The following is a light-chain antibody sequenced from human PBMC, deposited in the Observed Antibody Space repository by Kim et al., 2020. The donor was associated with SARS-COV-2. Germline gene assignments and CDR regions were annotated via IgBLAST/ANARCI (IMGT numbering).Light chain of an antibody. CDR3: QQYYSTPRT. Sequence: ATINCKSSQSVLYSSNNKNYLAWYQQKPGQPPKLLIYWASTRESGVPDRFIGSGSVTDFTLTISSLQAEDVAVYYCQQYYSTPRTFGQGTKVDIK. CDR1: QSVLYSSNNKNY. V-gene: IGKV4-1*01. J-gene: IGKJ1*01. CDR2: WAS.